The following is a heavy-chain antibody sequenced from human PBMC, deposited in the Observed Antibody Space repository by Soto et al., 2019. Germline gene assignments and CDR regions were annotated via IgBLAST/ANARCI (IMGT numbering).Heavy chain of an antibody. CDR1: GDSISSDGYY. CDR3: ARRHDILTGSDSFVV. CDR2: FYYSGTT. V-gene: IGHV4-31*03. D-gene: IGHD3-9*01. J-gene: IGHJ3*01. Sequence: QVQLQESGPGLVRPSQTLSLTCTLSGDSISSDGYYWSWIRQRPGKGLEWIGDFYYSGTTSYYPSLRSRLTISVDASKNQFSLRLSSVTATDTAVYYCARRHDILTGSDSFVVWGRETLVTVSS.